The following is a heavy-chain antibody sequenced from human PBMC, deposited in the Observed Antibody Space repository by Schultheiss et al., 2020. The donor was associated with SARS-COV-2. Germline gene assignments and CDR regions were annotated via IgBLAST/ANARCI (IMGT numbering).Heavy chain of an antibody. D-gene: IGHD3-3*01. CDR1: GFSLSSSGMC. V-gene: IGHV2-70*11. CDR2: IDWDDDK. CDR3: ARTYYDFWSGYSYSTMYYGMDV. J-gene: IGHJ6*02. Sequence: SGPTLVKPTQTLTLTCTFSGFSLSSSGMCVGWIRQSPGKALEWLARIDWDDDKYYSTSLKTRLTISKDTTKNQVVLTMTNMDPVDTATYYCARTYYDFWSGYSYSTMYYGMDVWGQGTTVTVSS.